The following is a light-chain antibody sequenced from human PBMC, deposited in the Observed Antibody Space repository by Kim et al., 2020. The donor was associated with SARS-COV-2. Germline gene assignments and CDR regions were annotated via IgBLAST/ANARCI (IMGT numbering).Light chain of an antibody. CDR1: TLPKQY. CDR2: KDS. V-gene: IGLV3-25*03. CDR3: QSADSSGPYVI. Sequence: PGQTARITCSGDTLPKQYAYWYQQKPGQAPLLVIYKDSERPSGIPERLSASSSGTTVTLTISGVQAEDEADYYCQSADSSGPYVIFGGGTQLTVL. J-gene: IGLJ2*01.